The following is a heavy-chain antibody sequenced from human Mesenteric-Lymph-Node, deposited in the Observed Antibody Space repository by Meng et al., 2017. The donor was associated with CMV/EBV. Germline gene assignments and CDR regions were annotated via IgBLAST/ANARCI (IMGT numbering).Heavy chain of an antibody. D-gene: IGHD2-2*01. CDR2: IYSGGSNT. CDR3: AKEGCSSNSCYFDY. J-gene: IGHJ4*02. CDR1: GFTFSTYA. Sequence: GESLKISCVASGFTFSTYAMSWVRQTPGKGLEWVSVIYSGGSNTYYADSVKGRFTISRDDSKNTLYLQMNSLRAEDTAIYYCAKEGCSSNSCYFDYWGRGSLVTVSS. V-gene: IGHV3-23*03.